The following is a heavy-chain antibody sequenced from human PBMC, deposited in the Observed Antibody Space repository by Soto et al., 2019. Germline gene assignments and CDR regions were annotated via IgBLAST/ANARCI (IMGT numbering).Heavy chain of an antibody. V-gene: IGHV3-74*01. CDR3: ARDNWNTV. CDR1: GFTFSNYW. Sequence: GXSLILSCAASGFTFSNYWMHWVRQAPGKGLLWVSRIHSDGSSTFYADSVKGRFTISRDNAKKMVYLQLNSLRAEDTAVYYCARDNWNTVWGQGTMVTVSS. D-gene: IGHD1-20*01. CDR2: IHSDGSST. J-gene: IGHJ3*01.